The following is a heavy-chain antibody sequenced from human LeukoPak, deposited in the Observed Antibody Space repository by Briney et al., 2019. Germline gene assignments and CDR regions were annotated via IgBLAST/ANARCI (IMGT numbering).Heavy chain of an antibody. CDR1: GYTFTSYY. D-gene: IGHD2-21*02. CDR3: AREGTSVVVTANDAFDI. J-gene: IGHJ3*02. Sequence: ASVKVSCKASGYTFTSYYMHWVRQAPGQGLEWMGIINPSGGSTSYAQKFQGRVTITADKSTSTAYMELSSLRSEDTAVYYCAREGTSVVVTANDAFDIWGQGTMVTVSS. V-gene: IGHV1-46*01. CDR2: INPSGGST.